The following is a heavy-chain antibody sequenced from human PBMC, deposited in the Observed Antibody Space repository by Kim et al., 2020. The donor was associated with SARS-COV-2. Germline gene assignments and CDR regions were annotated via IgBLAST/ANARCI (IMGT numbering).Heavy chain of an antibody. Sequence: ADSVKGRFTISRDNSKNTLYLQMNSLRAEDTAVYYCAKALTPCKTAAFDYWGQGTLVTVSS. J-gene: IGHJ4*02. V-gene: IGHV3-23*01. D-gene: IGHD2-2*01. CDR3: AKALTPCKTAAFDY.